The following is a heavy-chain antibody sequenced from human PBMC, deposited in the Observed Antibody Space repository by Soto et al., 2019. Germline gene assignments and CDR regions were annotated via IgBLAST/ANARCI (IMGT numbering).Heavy chain of an antibody. CDR3: SHSLDYGGNPYYYYYYGMDV. J-gene: IGHJ6*02. V-gene: IGHV2-5*01. CDR2: IYWNDDK. CDR1: GFSLSTSGVG. D-gene: IGHD4-17*01. Sequence: SGPTLVNPTQPLTLTCTFSGFSLSTSGVGVGWIRQPPGKALEWLALIYWNDDKRYSPSLKSRLTITKDTSKNQVVLTMTNMNPVDTATYYCSHSLDYGGNPYYYYYYGMDVWGQGTTVTVSS.